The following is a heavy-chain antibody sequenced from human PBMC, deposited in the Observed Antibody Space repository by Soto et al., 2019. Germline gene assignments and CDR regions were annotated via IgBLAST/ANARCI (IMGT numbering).Heavy chain of an antibody. J-gene: IGHJ3*02. CDR3: AHLYDPTDIVVVPAAIRAFDI. V-gene: IGHV2-5*01. D-gene: IGHD2-2*01. CDR2: IYWNDDK. Sequence: SGPTLVNPTQTLTLTCTFSGFSLSTSGVGVGWIRQPPGKALEWLALIYWNDDKRYSPSLKSRLTITKDTSKNQVVLTMTNMDPVDTATYYCAHLYDPTDIVVVPAAIRAFDIWGQGTMVTVSS. CDR1: GFSLSTSGVG.